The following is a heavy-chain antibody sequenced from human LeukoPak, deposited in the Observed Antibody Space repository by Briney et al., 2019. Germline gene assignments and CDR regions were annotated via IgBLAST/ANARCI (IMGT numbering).Heavy chain of an antibody. CDR3: ARVDSSSWYRFDY. V-gene: IGHV4-61*02. D-gene: IGHD6-13*01. Sequence: SETLSLTCTVSGGSISSGSYYWTWIRQSAGKGLEWIGRIYSSGSTNCNPSLKSRVTISVDTSKNQFSLKLSSVTAADTAVYYCARVDSSSWYRFDYWGQGTLVTVSS. CDR2: IYSSGST. CDR1: GGSISSGSYY. J-gene: IGHJ4*02.